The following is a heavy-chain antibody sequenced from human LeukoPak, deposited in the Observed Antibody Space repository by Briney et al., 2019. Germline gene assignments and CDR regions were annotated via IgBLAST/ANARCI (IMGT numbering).Heavy chain of an antibody. CDR1: GGSISSYY. D-gene: IGHD3-22*01. Sequence: SETLSLTCTVSGGSISSYYWSWIRQPPGKGLEWIGYIYYSGSTNYNPSLKSRVTISVDTSKNQFSLKLSSVTAADTAVYYCARDSHYYDSSGYPLLGMDVWGQGTTVTVSS. J-gene: IGHJ6*02. CDR3: ARDSHYYDSSGYPLLGMDV. V-gene: IGHV4-59*01. CDR2: IYYSGST.